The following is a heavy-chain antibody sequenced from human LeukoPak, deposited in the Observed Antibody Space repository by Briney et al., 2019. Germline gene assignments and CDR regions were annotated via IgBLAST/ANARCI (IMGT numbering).Heavy chain of an antibody. V-gene: IGHV4-39*01. CDR1: GGPISSSSYY. D-gene: IGHD3-22*01. CDR3: ARHSHYYDSSGYPIVGYFDY. Sequence: SETLSLTCTVSGGPISSSSYYWGWIRQPPGKGLEWIGSIYYSGSTYYNPSLKSRVTISVDTSKNQFSLKLSSVTAADTAVYYCARHSHYYDSSGYPIVGYFDYWGQGTLVTVSS. CDR2: IYYSGST. J-gene: IGHJ4*02.